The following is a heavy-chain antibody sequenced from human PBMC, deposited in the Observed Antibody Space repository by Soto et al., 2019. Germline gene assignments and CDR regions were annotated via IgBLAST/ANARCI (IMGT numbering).Heavy chain of an antibody. Sequence: GGSLRLSCAASGFTFSSYAMTWVRQAPGKGLEWVSTISGTGGNTYYADSVKGRFTISRDNSKNTVYLQMNSLRAEDTAVYYCVRAVYLLDFDYWGQGTLVTVSS. CDR1: GFTFSSYA. D-gene: IGHD1-20*01. CDR3: VRAVYLLDFDY. CDR2: ISGTGGNT. V-gene: IGHV3-23*01. J-gene: IGHJ4*02.